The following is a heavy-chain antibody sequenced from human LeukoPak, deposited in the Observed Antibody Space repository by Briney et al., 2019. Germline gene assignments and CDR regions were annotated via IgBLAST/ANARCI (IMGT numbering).Heavy chain of an antibody. J-gene: IGHJ4*02. Sequence: PGGSLRLSCAASGFTFSSSSISWVRQAPGKGLEWVSAITDAVGSTHYADSVKGRFSISRDNSKNTLYLQMDSLRGEDTAVYYCAKDFRIGYSAHFDYWGQGALVTVSS. CDR2: ITDAVGST. CDR1: GFTFSSSS. D-gene: IGHD2-21*01. CDR3: AKDFRIGYSAHFDY. V-gene: IGHV3-23*01.